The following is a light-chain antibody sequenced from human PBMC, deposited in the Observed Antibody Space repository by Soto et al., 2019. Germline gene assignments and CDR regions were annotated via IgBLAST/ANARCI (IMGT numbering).Light chain of an antibody. CDR3: APGNDTLGAGV. CDR1: YFNVGKNL. CDR2: KTD. Sequence: QSVLSQPPSASGTPGQTVTISCSGGYFNVGKNLIYWYQQRPGTAQQRPGSAPKLLIYKTDQRPSGVPDRFSGSKSGNSAPLPIRGLRSEDGGDYPWAPGNDTLGAGVLGGGTKLPVL. J-gene: IGLJ3*02. V-gene: IGLV1-47*01.